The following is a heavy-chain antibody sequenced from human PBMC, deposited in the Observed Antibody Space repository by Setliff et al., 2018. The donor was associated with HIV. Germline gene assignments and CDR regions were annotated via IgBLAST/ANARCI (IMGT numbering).Heavy chain of an antibody. CDR1: GYTFTSYA. J-gene: IGHJ5*02. Sequence: AASVKVSCKASGYTFTSYAMHWVRQAPGQRLEWMGWINAGNGNTKYSQKFQGRITLTTDTSTSTAYMALRSLRSDDTAVYYCAREALAWYHYDSSGYSNWFDPWGQGTLVTSPQ. V-gene: IGHV1-3*01. D-gene: IGHD3-22*01. CDR3: AREALAWYHYDSSGYSNWFDP. CDR2: INAGNGNT.